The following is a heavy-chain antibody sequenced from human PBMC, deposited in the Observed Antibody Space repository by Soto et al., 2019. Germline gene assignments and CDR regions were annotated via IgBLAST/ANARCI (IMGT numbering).Heavy chain of an antibody. D-gene: IGHD3-3*01. Sequence: SETLSLTCAVYGGSFSGYYWSWIRQPPGKGLEWIGEINHSGSTNYNPSLKSRVTMSVDTSKNQFSLRLSSVTAADTAIYYCATRITVFGLLIPPFDPWGQGTQVTVSS. CDR2: INHSGST. CDR1: GGSFSGYY. CDR3: ATRITVFGLLIPPFDP. J-gene: IGHJ5*02. V-gene: IGHV4-34*01.